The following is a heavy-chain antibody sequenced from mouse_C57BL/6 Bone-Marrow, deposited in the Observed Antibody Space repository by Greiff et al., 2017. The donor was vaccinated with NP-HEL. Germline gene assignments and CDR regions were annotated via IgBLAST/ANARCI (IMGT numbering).Heavy chain of an antibody. CDR2: ISSGGSYT. Sequence: EVQRVESGGDLVKPGGSLKLSCAASGFTFSSYGMSWVRQTPDKRLEWVATISSGGSYTYYPDSVKGRFTISRDNAKNTLYLQMSILKSEDTSMYYCASPYDYDVAWFAYWGQGTLVTVSA. CDR3: ASPYDYDVAWFAY. CDR1: GFTFSSYG. J-gene: IGHJ3*01. V-gene: IGHV5-6*01. D-gene: IGHD2-4*01.